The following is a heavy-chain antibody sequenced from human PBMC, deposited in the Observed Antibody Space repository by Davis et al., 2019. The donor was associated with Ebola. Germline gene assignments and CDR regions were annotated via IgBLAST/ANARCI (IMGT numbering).Heavy chain of an antibody. V-gene: IGHV4-34*01. CDR1: GGSFSAYY. D-gene: IGHD3-3*01. CDR2: INHSGST. Sequence: SETLSLTCAVYGGSFSAYYWSWIRQPPGKGLEWIGEINHSGSTNYNPSLKSRVTISVDTSKNQFSLKLSSVTAADTAVYYCARATRYDFWSGYRWNYWGQGTLVTVSS. CDR3: ARATRYDFWSGYRWNY. J-gene: IGHJ4*02.